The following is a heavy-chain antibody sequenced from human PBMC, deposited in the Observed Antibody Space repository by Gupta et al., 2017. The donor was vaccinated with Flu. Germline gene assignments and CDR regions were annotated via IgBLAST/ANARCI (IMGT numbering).Heavy chain of an antibody. Sequence: QVQLQQWGAGRLEPSETLSPTCAVYGGSFSGSYWSWIRQPPGKGLEWIGEINHSGSTNYNPSLKSRVTISVDTSKNQFSLKLTSVTAADTAVYYCARGTYYYDSSGYFAFLYWGQGTLVTVAS. V-gene: IGHV4-34*01. J-gene: IGHJ4*02. D-gene: IGHD3-22*01. CDR1: GGSFSGSY. CDR2: INHSGST. CDR3: ARGTYYYDSSGYFAFLY.